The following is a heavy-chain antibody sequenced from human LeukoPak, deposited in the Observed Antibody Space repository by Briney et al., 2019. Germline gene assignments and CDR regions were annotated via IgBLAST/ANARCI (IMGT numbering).Heavy chain of an antibody. V-gene: IGHV3-21*01. CDR2: ISSSSSYI. D-gene: IGHD2-21*02. J-gene: IGHJ1*01. CDR3: ARGEVYCGGDCYKGKIEYFQH. Sequence: GGSLRLSCAASGFTFSSFSMNWVRQAPGKGLEWVSSISSSSSYIYYADSVKGRFTISRDNAKNSLYLQMNSLRAEDTAVYYCARGEVYCGGDCYKGKIEYFQHGGQGTLVTVSS. CDR1: GFTFSSFS.